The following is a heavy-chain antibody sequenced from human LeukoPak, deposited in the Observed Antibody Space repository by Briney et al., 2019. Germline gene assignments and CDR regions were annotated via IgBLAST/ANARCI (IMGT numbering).Heavy chain of an antibody. Sequence: GGSLRLSCAASGFTFSSYGMHWVRQAPGKGLEWVAVIWYDGSNKYYADSVKGRFTISRDNSKNTLYLQMNSLRAEDTAVYYCARVRSGWELRNAFDIWGQGTMVTVSS. D-gene: IGHD1-26*01. V-gene: IGHV3-33*01. CDR3: ARVRSGWELRNAFDI. J-gene: IGHJ3*02. CDR1: GFTFSSYG. CDR2: IWYDGSNK.